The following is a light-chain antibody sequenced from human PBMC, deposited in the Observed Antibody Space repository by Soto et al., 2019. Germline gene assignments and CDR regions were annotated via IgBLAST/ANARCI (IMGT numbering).Light chain of an antibody. V-gene: IGLV1-40*01. CDR3: QSYDSSLSSSV. CDR1: SSNIGAGYD. J-gene: IGLJ1*01. CDR2: SNS. Sequence: QSVLTQPPSVSGAPGQRVTISCTGSSSNIGAGYDVHWYQQLPGTAPKLLIYSNSNRPSGVPDRFSGSKSGSSASLAITGLQDEDEADYYCQSYDSSLSSSVFGSGTKVTVL.